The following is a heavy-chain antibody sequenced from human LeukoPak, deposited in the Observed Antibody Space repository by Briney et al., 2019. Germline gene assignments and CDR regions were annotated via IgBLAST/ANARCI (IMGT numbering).Heavy chain of an antibody. J-gene: IGHJ4*02. CDR2: INPNSGGT. Sequence: ASVKVSCKASGYTFTGYYMHWVRQAPGQGLEWMGWINPNSGGTNYAQKFQGRVTMTRDTSISTAYMELSRVRSDDTAVYYCARPKMAPGYCSGGSCYPIGYWGQGTLVTVSS. CDR1: GYTFTGYY. V-gene: IGHV1-2*02. CDR3: ARPKMAPGYCSGGSCYPIGY. D-gene: IGHD2-15*01.